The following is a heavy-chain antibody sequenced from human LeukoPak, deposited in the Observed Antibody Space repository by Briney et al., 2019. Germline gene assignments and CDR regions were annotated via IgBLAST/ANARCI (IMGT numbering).Heavy chain of an antibody. CDR2: ISYDGSNK. J-gene: IGHJ4*02. D-gene: IGHD3-10*02. CDR1: GFTFISYG. Sequence: GGSLRLYCAASGFTFISYGMHWVRQAPGKGLEWVAVISYDGSNKYYADSVKGRFTISRDNSKNTLYLQMNSLRAEDTAVYYCAKDLRSEYHFDYWGQGTLVTVSS. CDR3: AKDLRSEYHFDY. V-gene: IGHV3-30*18.